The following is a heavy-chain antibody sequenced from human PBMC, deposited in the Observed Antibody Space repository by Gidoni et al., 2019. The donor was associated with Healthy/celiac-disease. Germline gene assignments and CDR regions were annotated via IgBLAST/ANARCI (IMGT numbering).Heavy chain of an antibody. CDR1: GYTFTSYA. D-gene: IGHD2-2*01. CDR2: INAGNGNT. CDR3: ARDCTSCYYYYGMDV. Sequence: QVQLVQSGAEVKKPGASVKVSCKASGYTFTSYAMHWVRQAPGQRLEWMGWINAGNGNTKYSQKFQGRVTITRDTSASTAYMELSSLRSEDTAVYYCARDCTSCYYYYGMDVWGQGTTVTVSS. J-gene: IGHJ6*02. V-gene: IGHV1-3*01.